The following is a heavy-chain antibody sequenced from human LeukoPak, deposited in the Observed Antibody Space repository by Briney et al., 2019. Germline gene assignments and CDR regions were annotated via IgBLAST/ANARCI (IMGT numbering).Heavy chain of an antibody. CDR3: TSSLNLVLGELLGY. V-gene: IGHV3-15*01. D-gene: IGHD3-16*01. Sequence: GGSLRLSCAASGFIFNKAWMAWVRQAPGKGLEWVGHIKPKADDGTTDYAGPVKGRFTISRDDSRDTLYLQMNSLNTEDTGIYFCTSSLNLVLGELLGYWGQGTLVTVSS. J-gene: IGHJ4*02. CDR1: GFIFNKAW. CDR2: IKPKADDGTT.